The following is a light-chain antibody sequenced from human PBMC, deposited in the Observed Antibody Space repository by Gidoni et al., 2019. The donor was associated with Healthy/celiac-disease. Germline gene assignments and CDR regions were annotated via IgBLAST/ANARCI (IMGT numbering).Light chain of an antibody. CDR1: QSVSSSY. CDR2: GAS. CDR3: QQYGSSPKT. Sequence: EIVLTQSPATLSLSTGERATLSCRASQSVSSSYLAWYQQKPGQAPRLIIYGASSRATGIPDRFSGSGSGTDFTLTISRLEPEDFAVYYCQQYGSSPKTFXQXTKVEIK. V-gene: IGKV3-20*01. J-gene: IGKJ1*01.